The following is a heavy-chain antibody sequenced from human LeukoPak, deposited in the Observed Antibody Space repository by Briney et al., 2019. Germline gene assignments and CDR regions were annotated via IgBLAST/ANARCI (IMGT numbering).Heavy chain of an antibody. CDR3: ASQYNWNEDGFEY. D-gene: IGHD1-1*01. CDR1: GGSISSYY. CDR2: IFDSGRT. V-gene: IGHV4-59*01. Sequence: SETLSLTCTVSGGSISSYYWSWIRQPPGKGLEWIGYIFDSGRTNYNPSLASRATISVDTSKSQFSLRLSSVTAADTALYYCASQYNWNEDGFEYWGRGTLVTVSS. J-gene: IGHJ4*02.